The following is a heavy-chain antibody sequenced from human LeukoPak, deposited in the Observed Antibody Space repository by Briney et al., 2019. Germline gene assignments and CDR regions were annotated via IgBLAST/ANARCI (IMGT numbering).Heavy chain of an antibody. Sequence: ASVKVSCKASVGTFSSYAISWVRQAPGQGLEWMGGIIPIFGTANYVQKFQGGVTLTTDKSTRTAYMELSSLRSEDTAVYYCARVSYGSSTSCYGGTAIDERSGFDYWGQGTLVTVSS. CDR2: IIPIFGTA. V-gene: IGHV1-69*05. J-gene: IGHJ4*02. CDR3: ARVSYGSSTSCYGGTAIDERSGFDY. CDR1: VGTFSSYA. D-gene: IGHD2-2*01.